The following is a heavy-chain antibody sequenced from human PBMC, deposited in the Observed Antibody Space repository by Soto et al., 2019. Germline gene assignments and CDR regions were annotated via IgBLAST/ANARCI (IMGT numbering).Heavy chain of an antibody. J-gene: IGHJ6*03. D-gene: IGHD2-2*01. CDR3: AKGSWYDIVVVPAAQGHYYYYMDV. Sequence: GGSLRLSCAASGFTFSSYAMSWVRQAPGKGLEWVSAISGSGGSTYYADSVKGRFTISRDNSKNTLYLQMNSLRAEDTAVYYCAKGSWYDIVVVPAAQGHYYYYMDVWGKGTTVTVSS. CDR1: GFTFSSYA. CDR2: ISGSGGST. V-gene: IGHV3-23*01.